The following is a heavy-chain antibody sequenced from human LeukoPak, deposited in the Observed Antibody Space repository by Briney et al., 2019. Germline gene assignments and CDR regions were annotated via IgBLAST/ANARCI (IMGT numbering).Heavy chain of an antibody. CDR3: ATITPAYLRYFDWLSGPHNGFDP. Sequence: ASVTVSCKVSGYTLTELSMHWVRPPPGKGLAGMGGFDTEDGETIYAQEFQSRFTMTEDTSTDTAYMELSSVSSEDTAVYYCATITPAYLRYFDWLSGPHNGFDPWGQGTLVTVSS. CDR2: FDTEDGET. V-gene: IGHV1-24*01. CDR1: GYTLTELS. J-gene: IGHJ5*02. D-gene: IGHD3-9*01.